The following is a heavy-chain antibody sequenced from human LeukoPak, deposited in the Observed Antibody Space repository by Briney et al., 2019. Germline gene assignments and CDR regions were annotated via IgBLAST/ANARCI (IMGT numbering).Heavy chain of an antibody. CDR2: IYTSGST. CDR1: GGSISSYY. D-gene: IGHD6-13*01. CDR3: ARLGIAAADGAFDI. Sequence: SETLSLTCTVSGGSISSYYWSWIRQPPGKGLEWIGYIYTSGSTNYNPSLKSRVTISVDTSKNQFSLKLSSVTAADTAVYYCARLGIAAADGAFDIWGQGTMVTVSS. J-gene: IGHJ3*02. V-gene: IGHV4-4*09.